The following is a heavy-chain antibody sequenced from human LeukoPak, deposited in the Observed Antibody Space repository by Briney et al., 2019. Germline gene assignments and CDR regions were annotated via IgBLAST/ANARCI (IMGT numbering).Heavy chain of an antibody. CDR3: ARGSSGWYSPYFDY. CDR2: IYSGGST. J-gene: IGHJ4*02. CDR1: GFTVSSNY. Sequence: GGSLRLSCAASGFTVSSNYMSWVRQAPGKGLEWVSVIYSGGSTYYADSVKGRFTISRHNSKNTLYLQMNSLRAEDTAVYYCARGSSGWYSPYFDYWGQGTLVTVSS. V-gene: IGHV3-53*04. D-gene: IGHD6-19*01.